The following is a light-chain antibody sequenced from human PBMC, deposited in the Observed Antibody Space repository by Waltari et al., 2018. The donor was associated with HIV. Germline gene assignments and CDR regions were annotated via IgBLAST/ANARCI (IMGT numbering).Light chain of an antibody. J-gene: IGLJ2*01. CDR1: AVGGKL. CDR3: QVWVDSRDVAVI. V-gene: IGLV3-21*04. Sequence: SYALTQPPSVSVAPGKTARITCGGDAVGGKLMHWYQQSPGQAPVLVICVDSDRPSGIPERFSGSNSGNTATLTISRVEGGDEADYYCQVWVDSRDVAVIFGGGTKLTVL. CDR2: VDS.